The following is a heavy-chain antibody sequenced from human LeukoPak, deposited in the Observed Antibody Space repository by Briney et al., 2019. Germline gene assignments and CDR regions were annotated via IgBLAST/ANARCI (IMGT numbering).Heavy chain of an antibody. D-gene: IGHD6-19*01. CDR2: IYHSGST. CDR3: ARVVVGYSSGWFDY. V-gene: IGHV4-4*02. J-gene: IGHJ4*02. CDR1: GGSISSSNW. Sequence: SETLSLTCAVSGGSISSSNWWSWVRQPPGKGLEWIGEIYHSGSTNYNPSLKSRVTISVDKSKNQFSLKLSSVTAADTAVYYCARVVVGYSSGWFDYWGQGTLVTVSS.